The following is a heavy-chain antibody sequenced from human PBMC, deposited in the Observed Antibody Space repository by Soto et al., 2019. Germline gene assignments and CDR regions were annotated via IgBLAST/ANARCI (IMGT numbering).Heavy chain of an antibody. Sequence: SVKVSCKASGGTFSSYAISWVRQAPGQGLEWMGGIIPIFGTANYAQKFQGRVTITADESTSTAYMELSSLRSEDTAVYYCARDKSTAVLVAATPGYSYGTDAFDIWGQGTMVTVSS. D-gene: IGHD2-15*01. CDR3: ARDKSTAVLVAATPGYSYGTDAFDI. J-gene: IGHJ3*02. CDR1: GGTFSSYA. CDR2: IIPIFGTA. V-gene: IGHV1-69*13.